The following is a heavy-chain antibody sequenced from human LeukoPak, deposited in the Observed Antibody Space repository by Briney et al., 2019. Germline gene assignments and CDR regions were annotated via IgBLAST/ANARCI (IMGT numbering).Heavy chain of an antibody. D-gene: IGHD3-22*01. CDR2: TSAYSGNT. J-gene: IGHJ5*02. CDR1: GYTFTGYY. Sequence: GASVKVSCKASGYTFTGYYMHWVRQAPGQGLEWMGWTSAYSGNTNYAPSFRGRVTMTTDTSTGTAYMELRRLRSADTAMYYCARHTRESYGSSGFSQQGWFDPWGQGTLVTVSS. CDR3: ARHTRESYGSSGFSQQGWFDP. V-gene: IGHV1-18*04.